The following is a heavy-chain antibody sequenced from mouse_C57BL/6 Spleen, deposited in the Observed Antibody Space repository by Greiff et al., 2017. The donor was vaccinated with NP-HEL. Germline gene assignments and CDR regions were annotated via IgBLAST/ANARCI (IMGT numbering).Heavy chain of an antibody. J-gene: IGHJ4*01. V-gene: IGHV1-58*01. D-gene: IGHD2-5*01. Sequence: EVQLQESGAELVRPGSSVKMSCKTSGYKFKSYGINWVKQRPGQGLEWIGYIYIGNGYTEYKETLKGKATLTSDTSSSTAYMQLSSLTSEDAAIYFCAREDSNYGVDYWGQGTSVTVSS. CDR3: AREDSNYGVDY. CDR2: IYIGNGYT. CDR1: GYKFKSYG.